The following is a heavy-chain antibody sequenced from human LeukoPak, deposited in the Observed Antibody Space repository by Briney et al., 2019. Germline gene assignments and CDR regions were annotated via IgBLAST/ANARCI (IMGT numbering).Heavy chain of an antibody. CDR1: GFIFSRFG. V-gene: IGHV3-33*01. J-gene: IGHJ6*02. D-gene: IGHD2-2*02. CDR3: ARDLYEGGMAV. Sequence: GGSLRLSCGASGFIFSRFGMHWVPGAPGKGVEGVGVLWYGGSNKYYGDSVKGRFTISKDNSKNTLYLQMNSLRAENTAVYYCARDLYEGGMAVWGQGTTVTVS. CDR2: LWYGGSNK.